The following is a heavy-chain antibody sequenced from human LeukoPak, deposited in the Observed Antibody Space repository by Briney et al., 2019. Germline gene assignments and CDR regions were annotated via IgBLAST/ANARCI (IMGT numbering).Heavy chain of an antibody. CDR1: GGSFSGFY. J-gene: IGHJ6*03. V-gene: IGHV4-34*01. Sequence: SETLSLTCAVHGGSFSGFYWSWIRQPPGKGLEWIGEINHSGSTNYNPSLKSRVTISVDTSKNQLSLKLSSVTAADTAVYYCARRRYYMDVWGKGTTVTVSS. CDR3: ARRRYYMDV. CDR2: INHSGST.